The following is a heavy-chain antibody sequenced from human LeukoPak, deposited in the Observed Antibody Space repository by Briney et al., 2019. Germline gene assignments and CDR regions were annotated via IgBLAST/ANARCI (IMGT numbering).Heavy chain of an antibody. CDR1: GVTVGSNY. CDR3: AKFLLYGSGSYNFDY. D-gene: IGHD3-10*01. J-gene: IGHJ4*02. Sequence: VSERPLWAARGVTVGSNYMRWPRQATGKGLEGVTVIYDGCSTDYAISVTGPFTISIANSKNTLYLQMNSLRAEHTAVYYCAKFLLYGSGSYNFDYWGQGTQVTVSS. V-gene: IGHV3-53*01. CDR2: IYDGCST.